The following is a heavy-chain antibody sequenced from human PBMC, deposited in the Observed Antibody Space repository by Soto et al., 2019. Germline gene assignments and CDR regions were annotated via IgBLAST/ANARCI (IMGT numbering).Heavy chain of an antibody. CDR3: ARLTMVRGVIISYGMDV. J-gene: IGHJ6*02. D-gene: IGHD3-10*01. CDR1: GGSISSYY. V-gene: IGHV4-59*01. Sequence: SETLSLTCTVSGGSISSYYWSWIRQPPGKGLEWIGYIYYSGSTNYNPSLKSRVTISVDTSKNQFSLKLSSVTAADTAVYYRARLTMVRGVIISYGMDVWGQGTTVTVSS. CDR2: IYYSGST.